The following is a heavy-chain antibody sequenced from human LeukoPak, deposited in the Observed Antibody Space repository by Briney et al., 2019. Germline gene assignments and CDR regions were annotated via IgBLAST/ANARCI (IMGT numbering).Heavy chain of an antibody. Sequence: GASLQISCKGCGSIFTSYWIGWVRPLPGKGLEWMGIIYPGDSDTRYSPSFQGQVTISADKSISTAYLQWSSLKASDTAMYYCARLSMVRGVIRNWFDPWGQGTLVTVSS. D-gene: IGHD3-10*01. CDR1: GSIFTSYW. CDR3: ARLSMVRGVIRNWFDP. J-gene: IGHJ5*02. V-gene: IGHV5-51*01. CDR2: IYPGDSDT.